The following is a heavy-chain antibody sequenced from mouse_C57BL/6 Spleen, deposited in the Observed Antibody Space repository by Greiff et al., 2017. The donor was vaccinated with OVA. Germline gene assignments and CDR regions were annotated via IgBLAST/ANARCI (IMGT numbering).Heavy chain of an antibody. CDR2: ISYDGSN. CDR3: ARWSTAQALTYFDY. D-gene: IGHD3-2*02. Sequence: ESGPGLVKPSQSLSLTCSVTGYSITSGYYWNWIRQFPGNKLEWMGYISYDGSNNYNPSLKNRISITRDTSKNQFFLKLNSVTTEDTATYYCARWSTAQALTYFDYWGQGTTLTVSS. J-gene: IGHJ2*01. CDR1: GYSITSGYY. V-gene: IGHV3-6*01.